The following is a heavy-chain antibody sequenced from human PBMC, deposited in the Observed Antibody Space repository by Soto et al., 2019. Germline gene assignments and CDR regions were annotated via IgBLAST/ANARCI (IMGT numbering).Heavy chain of an antibody. D-gene: IGHD4-17*01. CDR3: ERSVGDYVAEFFDY. CDR1: GGSISSSSYY. J-gene: IGHJ4*02. V-gene: IGHV4-31*03. Sequence: SETLSLTCTVSGGSISSSSYYWGWIRQPPGKGLEWIGYIYYSGSTYYNPSLKSRVTISVDTSKNQFSLKLSSVTAADTAVYYCERSVGDYVAEFFDYWGQGTLVTVSS. CDR2: IYYSGST.